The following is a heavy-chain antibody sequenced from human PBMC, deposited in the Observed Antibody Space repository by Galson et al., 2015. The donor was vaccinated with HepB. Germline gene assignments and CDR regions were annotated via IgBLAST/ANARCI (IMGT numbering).Heavy chain of an antibody. CDR1: GFTFSSYA. CDR2: ISSNGGST. CDR3: VKERGYSGYDSSPFDY. J-gene: IGHJ4*02. D-gene: IGHD5-12*01. Sequence: SLRLSCAASGFTFSSYAMHWVRQAPGKGLEYVSAISSNGGSTYYADSVKGRFTISRDNSKNTLYLQMSSLRAEDTAVYYCVKERGYSGYDSSPFDYWGQGTLVTVSS. V-gene: IGHV3-64D*06.